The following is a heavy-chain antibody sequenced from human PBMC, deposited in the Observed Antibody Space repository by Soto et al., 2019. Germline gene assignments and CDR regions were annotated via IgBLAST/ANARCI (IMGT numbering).Heavy chain of an antibody. CDR1: GGSFSSNA. V-gene: IGHV1-69*13. CDR3: ARSLSKYRSGSFHCGMDV. Sequence: SVKVSCKTSGGSFSSNAISWARQAPGQGLEWMGGIIPIFDTSKYAQKFQGRVTFTADESTNTAYMELSSLRSEDTAVYYCARSLSKYRSGSFHCGMDVWGQGTTVTVSS. CDR2: IIPIFDTS. J-gene: IGHJ6*02. D-gene: IGHD3-10*01.